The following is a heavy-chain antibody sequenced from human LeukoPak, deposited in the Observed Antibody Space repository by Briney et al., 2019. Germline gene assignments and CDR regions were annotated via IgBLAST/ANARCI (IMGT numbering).Heavy chain of an antibody. CDR1: GFTSSSYA. D-gene: IGHD3-22*01. CDR2: ISYDGSNK. Sequence: PGGSLRLSCAASGFTSSSYAMHWVRQAPGKGLEWVAVISYDGSNKYYADSVKGRFTISRDNSKNTLYLQMNSLRAEDTAVYYCASWFNGGYSSGFREGDYWGQGTLVTVFS. V-gene: IGHV3-30-3*01. J-gene: IGHJ4*02. CDR3: ASWFNGGYSSGFREGDY.